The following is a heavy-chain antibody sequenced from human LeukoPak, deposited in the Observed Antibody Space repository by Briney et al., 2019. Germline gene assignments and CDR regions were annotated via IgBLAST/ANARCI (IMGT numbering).Heavy chain of an antibody. CDR3: AKYLEGDNVIFDY. D-gene: IGHD3-16*02. Sequence: GGSLRLSCAASGFTLSDYWMHWVRQVPGEGLVWVSRIDPDGSTTNYADSVKGRFTISRDNSKNTLYLQMTSLRAEDTAVYYCAKYLEGDNVIFDYWGQGTLVTVSP. CDR1: GFTLSDYW. V-gene: IGHV3-74*01. J-gene: IGHJ4*02. CDR2: IDPDGSTT.